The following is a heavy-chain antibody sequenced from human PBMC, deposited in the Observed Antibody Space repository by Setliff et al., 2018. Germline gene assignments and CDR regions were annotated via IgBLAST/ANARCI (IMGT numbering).Heavy chain of an antibody. Sequence: PSETLSLTCTVSGASVRSHYWSWIRQSPEKGLEWIGFIFYSGDTKSNPSLKSRVTMSVDTSKNQFSLKLSSATAADTAAYYCARDRTYYGSGTYTKYFDYWGQGTLVTV. D-gene: IGHD3-10*01. V-gene: IGHV4-59*02. CDR1: GASVRSHY. CDR2: IFYSGDT. J-gene: IGHJ4*02. CDR3: ARDRTYYGSGTYTKYFDY.